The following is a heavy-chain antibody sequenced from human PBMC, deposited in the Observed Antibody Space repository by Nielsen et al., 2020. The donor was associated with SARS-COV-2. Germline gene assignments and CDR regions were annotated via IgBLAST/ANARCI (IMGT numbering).Heavy chain of an antibody. V-gene: IGHV3-23*01. CDR1: GFTFSSYA. D-gene: IGHD1-1*01. CDR2: ISGSGGNT. Sequence: GGSLRLSCAASGFTFSSYAMNWVRQPPGKGLEWVSAISGSGGNTYYADSVKGRFTISRDNFKNTLYLQMNSLRAEDTAVYYCAKLEGAMYYYYYYIDVWGKGTTVTVSS. CDR3: AKLEGAMYYYYYYIDV. J-gene: IGHJ6*03.